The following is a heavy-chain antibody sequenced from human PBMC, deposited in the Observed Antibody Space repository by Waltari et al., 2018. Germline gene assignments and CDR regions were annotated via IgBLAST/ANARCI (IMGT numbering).Heavy chain of an antibody. CDR1: GYTFTSYD. Sequence: QVQLVQSGAEVKKPGASVKVSCKASGYTFTSYDINWVRQATGQGLEWMGWMNPNSGNTGYEQKFQGRVTITRNTSISTAYMELSSLRSEDTAVYYCARGASNYDSSGYYSFDYWGQGTLVTVSS. CDR2: MNPNSGNT. D-gene: IGHD3-22*01. CDR3: ARGASNYDSSGYYSFDY. V-gene: IGHV1-8*03. J-gene: IGHJ4*02.